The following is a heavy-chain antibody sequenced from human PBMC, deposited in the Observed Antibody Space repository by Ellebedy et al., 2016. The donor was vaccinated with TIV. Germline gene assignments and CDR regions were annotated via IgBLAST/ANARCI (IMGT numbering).Heavy chain of an antibody. CDR2: ISSSGVSS. Sequence: GGSLRLSCAASGFTFRNFAMTWVRQAPGKGLEWVSSISSSGVSSDYADSVRGRVTISRDNSKSTLYLQMDSPRADDSAEYYCAKLDSSGYYYGRLDYWGQGTLVTVS. D-gene: IGHD3-22*01. V-gene: IGHV3-23*01. CDR1: GFTFRNFA. CDR3: AKLDSSGYYYGRLDY. J-gene: IGHJ4*02.